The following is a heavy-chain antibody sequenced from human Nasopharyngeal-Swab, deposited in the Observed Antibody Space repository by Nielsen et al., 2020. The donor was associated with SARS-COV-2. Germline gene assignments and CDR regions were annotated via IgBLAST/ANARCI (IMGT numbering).Heavy chain of an antibody. V-gene: IGHV3-21*01. D-gene: IGHD2-2*02. CDR3: ARNTPAMFAY. CDR1: GFTFNIYT. Sequence: GGSLRLSCAASGFTFNIYTMNWVRQAPGKGLEWVSAISSTGDYIYYAASVKGRFTISRDNAKNSLYLQMDNLRAEDTAVYYCARNTPAMFAYWGRGTLVTVSS. J-gene: IGHJ4*02. CDR2: ISSTGDYI.